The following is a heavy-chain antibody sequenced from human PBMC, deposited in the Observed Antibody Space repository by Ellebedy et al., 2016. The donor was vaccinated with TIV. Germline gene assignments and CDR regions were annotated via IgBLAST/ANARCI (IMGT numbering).Heavy chain of an antibody. Sequence: MPSETLSLTCAVYGGSFSGYYWSWIRQPPGKGLEWIGEINHSGSTNYNLSLKSRVIVSVDTSKNQFSLKLRYVTAADTAVYFCARKGTTMVRGAKHWFDPWGQGTLVTVSS. CDR3: ARKGTTMVRGAKHWFDP. V-gene: IGHV4-34*01. CDR2: INHSGST. J-gene: IGHJ5*02. D-gene: IGHD3-10*01. CDR1: GGSFSGYY.